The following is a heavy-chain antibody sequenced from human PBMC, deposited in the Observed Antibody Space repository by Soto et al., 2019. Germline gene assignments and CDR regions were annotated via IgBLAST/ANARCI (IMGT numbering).Heavy chain of an antibody. CDR3: ARDLRGPWLWFGETLLDV. V-gene: IGHV4-31*03. J-gene: IGHJ6*02. CDR2: IYYSGST. CDR1: GGSISSGGYY. D-gene: IGHD3-10*01. Sequence: TSETLSLTCTVSGGSISSGGYYWSWIRQHPGKGLEWIGYIYYSGSTYYNPSLKSRVTISVDTSKNQFSLKLSSVTAADTAVYYCARDLRGPWLWFGETLLDVWGQGTTVTV.